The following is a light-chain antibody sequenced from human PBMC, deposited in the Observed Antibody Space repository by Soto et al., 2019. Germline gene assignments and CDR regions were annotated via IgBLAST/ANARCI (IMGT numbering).Light chain of an antibody. CDR1: SSNIGAGYD. J-gene: IGLJ2*01. CDR2: GNS. V-gene: IGLV1-40*01. Sequence: QLVLTQPPSVSGAPGQRVTISCTGSSSNIGAGYDVHWYRQLPGTAPKLLIYGNSNRPSGVPDRFSGSKSGTSASLAITGLQAEDEAGYYCQSYDSSLSGSVFGGGTKVTVL. CDR3: QSYDSSLSGSV.